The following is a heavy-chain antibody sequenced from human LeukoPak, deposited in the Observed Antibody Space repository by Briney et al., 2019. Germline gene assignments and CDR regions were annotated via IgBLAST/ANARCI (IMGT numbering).Heavy chain of an antibody. J-gene: IGHJ5*02. V-gene: IGHV1-2*02. CDR2: INPKNGGT. CDR1: GYTFINYY. Sequence: GASVTVSCKASGYTFINYYMHWVRQAPGQGREWMGWINPKNGGTNYAQKFQGRVTMTSDTSISTAYMELRRLRPHDTDAYYCARVSSTTCRDWFDPWGRGTLVTVSS. D-gene: IGHD2/OR15-2a*01. CDR3: ARVSSTTCRDWFDP.